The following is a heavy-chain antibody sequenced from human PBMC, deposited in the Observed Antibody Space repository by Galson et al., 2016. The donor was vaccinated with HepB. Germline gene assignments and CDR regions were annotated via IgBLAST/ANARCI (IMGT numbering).Heavy chain of an antibody. Sequence: SLKLSCAASGFTFSSYAMSWVRQAPGKGLEWVSGISGGESSTYDAESVKGRFSISRDNSKNTLYLQMNSLRAEDTAVYYCAKYIYLSVAGSFDSWGQGTLVTVS. J-gene: IGHJ4*02. CDR1: GFTFSSYA. CDR3: AKYIYLSVAGSFDS. CDR2: ISGGESST. V-gene: IGHV3-23*01. D-gene: IGHD6-19*01.